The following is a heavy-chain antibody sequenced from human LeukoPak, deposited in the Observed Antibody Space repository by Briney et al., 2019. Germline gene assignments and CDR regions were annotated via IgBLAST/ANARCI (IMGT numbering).Heavy chain of an antibody. CDR3: ARSNYDILTGYYPPDH. CDR1: GGSISSYY. J-gene: IGHJ4*02. V-gene: IGHV4-59*01. D-gene: IGHD3-9*01. Sequence: SETLSLTCTVSGGSISSYYWSWIRQPPGKGLEWIGYIYYSGSTNYNPSLKSRVTISVDTSKNQFSLKLSSVTAADTAVYYCARSNYDILTGYYPPDHWGQGTLVTVSS. CDR2: IYYSGST.